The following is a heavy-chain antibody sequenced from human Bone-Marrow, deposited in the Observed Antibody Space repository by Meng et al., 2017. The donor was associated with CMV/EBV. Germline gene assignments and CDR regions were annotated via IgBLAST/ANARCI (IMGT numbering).Heavy chain of an antibody. Sequence: ASVKVSCKASGYTFTSYGISWVRQAPGQGPEWMAWSSKYNGNRKYAQKFLGRVTMTTDTSTSTAYMELRSLRSDDTAVYYCVRGITMVRGAFDFWGQGTLVTVSS. CDR3: VRGITMVRGAFDF. D-gene: IGHD3-10*01. V-gene: IGHV1-18*01. J-gene: IGHJ4*02. CDR2: SSKYNGNR. CDR1: GYTFTSYG.